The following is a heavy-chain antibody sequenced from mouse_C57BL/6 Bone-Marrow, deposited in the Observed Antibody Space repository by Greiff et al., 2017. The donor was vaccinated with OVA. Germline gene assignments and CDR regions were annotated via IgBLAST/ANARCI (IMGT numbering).Heavy chain of an antibody. V-gene: IGHV7-1*01. CDR3: ARDPITTVVAPYYYAMDY. J-gene: IGHJ4*01. Sequence: EVMLVESGGGLVQSGRSLRLSCATSGFTFSDFYMEWVRQAPGQGLEWIAASRNKANDYTTEYSASVKGRFIVSRDTSQSILYLQMHALRAEDTTIYYCARDPITTVVAPYYYAMDYWGQGTSVTVSS. CDR1: GFTFSDFY. D-gene: IGHD1-1*01. CDR2: SRNKANDYTT.